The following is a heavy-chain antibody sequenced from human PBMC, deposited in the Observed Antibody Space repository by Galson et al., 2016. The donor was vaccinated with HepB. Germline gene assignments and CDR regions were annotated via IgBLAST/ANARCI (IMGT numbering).Heavy chain of an antibody. V-gene: IGHV4-59*12. D-gene: IGHD3-9*01. CDR3: ARLQDRTYEDILTGYKKGYWFDP. J-gene: IGHJ5*02. CDR2: IYYSGST. CDR1: GGSISTYY. Sequence: LSLTCTVSGGSISTYYWSWIRQPPGKGLEWIGYIYYSGSTNYNPSLRSRVTISVDTSNNQFSLQLSSVTAADTAVYYCARLQDRTYEDILTGYKKGYWFDPWGQGTLGTVS.